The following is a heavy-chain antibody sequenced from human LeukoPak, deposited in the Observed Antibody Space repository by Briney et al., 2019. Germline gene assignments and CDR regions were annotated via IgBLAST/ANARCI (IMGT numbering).Heavy chain of an antibody. CDR3: ARTALGGTSGYYLGVFDY. Sequence: KPSETLSLTCSVAGGSISGYYWSWIRQPAGKGLEWIGRIYTSGSTKYNPSLKSRVTMSVDTSKNQFSLKLSSVTAADTAVYYCARTALGGTSGYYLGVFDYWGQGTLVTVSS. CDR1: GGSISGYY. CDR2: IYTSGST. D-gene: IGHD3-22*01. V-gene: IGHV4-4*07. J-gene: IGHJ4*02.